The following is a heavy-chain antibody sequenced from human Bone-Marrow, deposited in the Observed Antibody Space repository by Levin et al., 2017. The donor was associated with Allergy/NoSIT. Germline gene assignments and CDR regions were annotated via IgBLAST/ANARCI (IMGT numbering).Heavy chain of an antibody. D-gene: IGHD3-3*01. CDR3: TTLVEYDFWSGYGPHFFDY. CDR1: GFTFSNAW. V-gene: IGHV3-15*01. J-gene: IGHJ4*02. CDR2: IKSKTDGGTT. Sequence: GESLKISCAASGFTFSNAWMSWVRQAPGKGLEWVGRIKSKTDGGTTDYAAPVKGRFTISRDDSKNTLYLQMNSLKTEDTAVYYCTTLVEYDFWSGYGPHFFDYWGQGTLVTVSS.